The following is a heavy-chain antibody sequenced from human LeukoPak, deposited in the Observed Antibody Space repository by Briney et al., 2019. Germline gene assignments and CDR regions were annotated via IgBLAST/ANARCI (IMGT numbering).Heavy chain of an antibody. CDR3: ARDKGGSKTALDYYYMDV. D-gene: IGHD3-16*01. CDR2: ISAYNANT. J-gene: IGHJ6*03. CDR1: GYIFTSYG. Sequence: ASVKVSCKASGYIFTSYGINWVRQAPGQGLEWMGWISAYNANTNYAQKLQGRVTMTTDTSTSTAYMELRSLTADDTAVYYCARDKGGSKTALDYYYMDVWGKGTTVTVSS. V-gene: IGHV1-18*01.